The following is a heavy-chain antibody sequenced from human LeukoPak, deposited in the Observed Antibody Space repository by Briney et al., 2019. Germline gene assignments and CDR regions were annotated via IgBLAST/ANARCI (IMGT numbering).Heavy chain of an antibody. CDR2: IYYSGST. CDR1: GVSISSYY. D-gene: IGHD3-22*01. J-gene: IGHJ4*02. CDR3: SSDYGKN. V-gene: IGHV4-59*01. Sequence: SETLSLTCTVSGVSISSYYWSWLRQPPGKGLEWIGYIYYSGSTNHNPSLKSRVTISIDTSKNQFSLKLSSVTAADTAVYYCSSDYGKNWGQGTLVTVSS.